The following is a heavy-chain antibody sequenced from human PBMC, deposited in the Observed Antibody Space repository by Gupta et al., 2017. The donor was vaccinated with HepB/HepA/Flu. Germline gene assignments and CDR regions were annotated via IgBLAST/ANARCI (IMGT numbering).Heavy chain of an antibody. D-gene: IGHD1-26*01. CDR2: IRSERNSHAT. CDR3: IRYRDGGY. J-gene: IGHJ4*02. V-gene: IGHV3-73*01. CDR1: GFTFSGLT. Sequence: EVQLVESGGGLVQPGGSLKLSCAASGFTFSGLTIHWVRQASGKGLEWVGHIRSERNSHATSYAASVEGRFTISRDDLKNTAYLQMNSLRTEDTAVYYCIRYRDGGYWGQGTLVTVSS.